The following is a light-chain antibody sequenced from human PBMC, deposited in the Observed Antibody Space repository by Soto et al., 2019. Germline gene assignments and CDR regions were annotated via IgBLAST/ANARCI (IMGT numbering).Light chain of an antibody. CDR1: QSVSSN. Sequence: EIVMTQSPAALSVSPGERATLSCRASQSVSSNLAWYQQKPGQAPRLLIYGASTRATGIPARCSGSGSGTEFTLTISRLQSEDFAVYYCQQYNNWPPYTFGQGTKLEIK. CDR2: GAS. V-gene: IGKV3-15*01. CDR3: QQYNNWPPYT. J-gene: IGKJ2*01.